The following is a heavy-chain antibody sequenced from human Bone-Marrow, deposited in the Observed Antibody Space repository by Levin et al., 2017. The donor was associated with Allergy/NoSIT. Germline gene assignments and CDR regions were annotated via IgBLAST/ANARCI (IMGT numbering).Heavy chain of an antibody. Sequence: SETLSLTCTVSGGSISSSSYYWGWIRQPPGTGLEWIGSIYYSGSTYYNPSLKSRVTISVDTSKNQFSLKLSSVTAADTAVYYCARHVAGAFMITFGGVIGYSAFDSWGQGTMVTVSS. CDR1: GGSISSSSYY. V-gene: IGHV4-39*01. D-gene: IGHD3-16*02. CDR2: IYYSGST. CDR3: ARHVAGAFMITFGGVIGYSAFDS. J-gene: IGHJ3*02.